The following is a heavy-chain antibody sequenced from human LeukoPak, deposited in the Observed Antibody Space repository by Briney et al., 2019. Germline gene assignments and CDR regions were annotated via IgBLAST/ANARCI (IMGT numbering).Heavy chain of an antibody. J-gene: IGHJ4*02. Sequence: GGSLRLSCAASGFTFDDYAMHWVRQAPGKGLEWVSLIRWDGGSTYYADSVKGRFAISRDNSKNSLYLQMNSLRAEDTALYFCAKDGSSGWSYYFDYWGQGTLVTVSS. CDR3: AKDGSSGWSYYFDY. V-gene: IGHV3-43D*03. D-gene: IGHD6-19*01. CDR1: GFTFDDYA. CDR2: IRWDGGST.